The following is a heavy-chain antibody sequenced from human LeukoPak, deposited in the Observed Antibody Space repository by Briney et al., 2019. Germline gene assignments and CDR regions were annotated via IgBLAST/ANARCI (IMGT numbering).Heavy chain of an antibody. Sequence: PGGSLRLSCAASGFTFSSYSMNWVRQAPGKGLEWVLSISSSSSYIYYADSVKGRFTISRDNAKNSLYLQMNSLRAEDTAVYYCARDSGSGWHPDAFDIWGQGTMVTVSS. CDR2: ISSSSSYI. V-gene: IGHV3-21*01. CDR1: GFTFSSYS. J-gene: IGHJ3*02. CDR3: ARDSGSGWHPDAFDI. D-gene: IGHD6-19*01.